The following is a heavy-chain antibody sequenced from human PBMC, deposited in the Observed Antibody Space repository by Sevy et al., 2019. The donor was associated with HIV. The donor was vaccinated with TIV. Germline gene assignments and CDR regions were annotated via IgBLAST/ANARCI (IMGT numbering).Heavy chain of an antibody. Sequence: GGSLRLSCAASGFIFNRYWMHWVRQAPGKGLAWVSRIKSDGSSTRYADSVKGRFTISRDSAKNTVYLQMNSLRVEDTAVYYCARGEGTNTEGTGYYHYGMDVWGQGTTVTVSS. CDR2: IKSDGSST. CDR3: ARGEGTNTEGTGYYHYGMDV. J-gene: IGHJ6*02. CDR1: GFIFNRYW. D-gene: IGHD2-8*01. V-gene: IGHV3-74*01.